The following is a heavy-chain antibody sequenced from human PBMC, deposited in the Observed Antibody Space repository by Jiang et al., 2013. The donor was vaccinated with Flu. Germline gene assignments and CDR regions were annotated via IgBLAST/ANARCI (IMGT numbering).Heavy chain of an antibody. V-gene: IGHV5-51*01. D-gene: IGHD2-15*01. CDR1: GYSFTNWW. CDR2: IWPSDSDT. CDR3: ARHIQSSKWSYFDY. Sequence: GAEVKKPGESLKISCKGSGYSFTNWWIGWVRLMPGKGLEWMGIIWPSDSDTKYSPTFQGQVTISVDKSTSTAYLQWSSLKASDTAIYYCARHIQSSKWSYFDYWGQGTLVTVSS. J-gene: IGHJ4*02.